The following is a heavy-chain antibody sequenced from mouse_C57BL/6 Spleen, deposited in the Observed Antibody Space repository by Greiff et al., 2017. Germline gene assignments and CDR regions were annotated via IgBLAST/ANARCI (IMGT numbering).Heavy chain of an antibody. CDR3: ARNYCGSPPLRYFDV. Sequence: QVQLQQSGAELVKPGASVKMSCKASGYTFTSYWITWVKQRPGQGLEWIGDIYPGSGSTNYNEKFKSKATLTVDTSSSTSYMQLSSLPSEDSAVYYCARNYCGSPPLRYFDVWGTGTTVTVSS. D-gene: IGHD1-2*01. J-gene: IGHJ1*03. V-gene: IGHV1-55*01. CDR2: IYPGSGST. CDR1: GYTFTSYW.